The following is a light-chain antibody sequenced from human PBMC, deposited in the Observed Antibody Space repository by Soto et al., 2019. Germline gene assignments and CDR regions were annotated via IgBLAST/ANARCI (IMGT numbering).Light chain of an antibody. Sequence: ETVLTQSPGTLSLSPGERATLSCRASQSVSSSYLAWYQQKPGQAPRHLIYDASSRATGIPDRFSGSGSGTDFTLTISRLEPEDFAVYYCQQYVRSPPSWTFGQGTKVEIK. V-gene: IGKV3-20*01. CDR2: DAS. J-gene: IGKJ1*01. CDR3: QQYVRSPPSWT. CDR1: QSVSSSY.